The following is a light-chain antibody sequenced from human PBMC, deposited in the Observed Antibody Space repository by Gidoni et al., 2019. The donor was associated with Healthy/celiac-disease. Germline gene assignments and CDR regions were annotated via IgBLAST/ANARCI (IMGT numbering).Light chain of an antibody. V-gene: IGKV3-15*01. J-gene: IGKJ4*01. CDR3: QQYNNWPPRLT. CDR1: QSVNSN. CDR2: GAS. Sequence: EIVMTQSPATLSVSPGERATLSCRASQSVNSNLAWYQQKPGQAPRLLIYGASTRATGIPARFSGSGSGTEFTLTISSLQSEDFAVYYCQQYNNWPPRLTFXGXTKVEIK.